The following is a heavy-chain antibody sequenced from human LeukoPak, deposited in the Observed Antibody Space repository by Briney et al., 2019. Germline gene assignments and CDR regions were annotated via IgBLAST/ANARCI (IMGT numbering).Heavy chain of an antibody. J-gene: IGHJ4*02. CDR3: ARQPHMLGAYYFDY. CDR2: IFYTGST. D-gene: IGHD1-26*01. V-gene: IGHV4-59*08. CDR1: GGSISSYY. Sequence: SETLSLTCTVFGGSISSYYWSWIRQPPGKGLEWIGYIFYTGSTNYNPSLKSRVTISVDTSKNQFSLRLSSVTAADTAVYYCARQPHMLGAYYFDYWGQGALVTVSS.